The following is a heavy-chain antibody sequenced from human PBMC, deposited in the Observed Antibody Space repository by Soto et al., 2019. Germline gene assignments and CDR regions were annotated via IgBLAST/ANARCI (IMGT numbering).Heavy chain of an antibody. Sequence: GGSLRLSCAASGFTFSSYAMSWVRQAPGKGLEWVSAISGSGGSTYYADSVKGRFTISRDNSKNTLYLQMNSLRAEDTAVYYCARDFWSGYYKYWGQVTLVTVSS. D-gene: IGHD3-3*01. CDR2: ISGSGGST. CDR3: ARDFWSGYYKY. J-gene: IGHJ4*02. V-gene: IGHV3-23*01. CDR1: GFTFSSYA.